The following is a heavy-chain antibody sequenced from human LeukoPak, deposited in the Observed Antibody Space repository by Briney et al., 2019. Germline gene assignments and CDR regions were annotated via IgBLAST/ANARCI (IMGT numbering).Heavy chain of an antibody. CDR1: GFTFSTYE. D-gene: IGHD2-8*01. V-gene: IGHV3-48*03. CDR2: ISSSGSTI. J-gene: IGHJ4*02. CDR3: ARSPYCTNGICYRRPPDY. Sequence: PGGSLRLSCAASGFTFSTYEMNWVRQAPGKGLEWVSYISSSGSTICYADSVKGRFTISRDNAKNSLYLQLNSLRAEDTAVYYCARSPYCTNGICYRRPPDYWGQGTLVTVSS.